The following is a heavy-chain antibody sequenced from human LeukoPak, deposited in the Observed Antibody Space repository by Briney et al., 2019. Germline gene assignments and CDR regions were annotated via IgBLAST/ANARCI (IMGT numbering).Heavy chain of an antibody. D-gene: IGHD4-23*01. CDR3: ARDLLNDYGGDEDY. V-gene: IGHV3-7*01. Sequence: GGSLRLSCAASGFTFSSYWMSWVRHAPGKGLEWVANIKQDGSEKYYVDSVKGRFTISRDNAKNSLYLQMNSLRAEDTAVYYCARDLLNDYGGDEDYWGQGTLVTVSS. J-gene: IGHJ4*02. CDR2: IKQDGSEK. CDR1: GFTFSSYW.